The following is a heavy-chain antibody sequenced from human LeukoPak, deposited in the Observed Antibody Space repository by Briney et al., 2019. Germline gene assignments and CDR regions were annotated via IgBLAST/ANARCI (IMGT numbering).Heavy chain of an antibody. CDR2: ISSSGTTI. D-gene: IGHD1-1*01. Sequence: GGSLRLSCAASGFTFSDYYMTWIRQAPGKGLEWVSFISSSGTTIYHADSVKGRFTISRDNAKNSLYLQMNSLRGEDTAVYYCARFWNDAFFDYWGQGTLVTVSS. J-gene: IGHJ4*02. V-gene: IGHV3-11*04. CDR1: GFTFSDYY. CDR3: ARFWNDAFFDY.